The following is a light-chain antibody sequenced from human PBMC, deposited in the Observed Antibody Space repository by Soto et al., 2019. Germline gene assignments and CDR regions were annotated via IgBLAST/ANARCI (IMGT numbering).Light chain of an antibody. Sequence: DIQMTPSPSTLSGSVGDRVTIPFRAIQIVSNVLAWFQQKPGRAPKLLIFDISNLASGVPSRFSGSGSGSATEFTLTISSLQPDDSATYYCQQYYSYPWTFGQGTKVDIK. CDR3: QQYYSYPWT. CDR2: DIS. CDR1: QIVSNV. J-gene: IGKJ1*01. V-gene: IGKV1-5*01.